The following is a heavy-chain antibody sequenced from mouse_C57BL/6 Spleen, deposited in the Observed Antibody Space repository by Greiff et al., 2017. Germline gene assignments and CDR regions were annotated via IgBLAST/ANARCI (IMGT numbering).Heavy chain of an antibody. CDR2: IDPSDSYT. V-gene: IGHV1-69*01. CDR3: ARGGTTAYPGFAY. Sequence: QVQLQQPGAELVMPGASVKLSCKASGYTFTSYWMHWVKQSPGKGLEWIGEIDPSDSYTNYNQKFNGKSTLTVEKSSSKDYMQLSSLTSEDSAVYYCARGGTTAYPGFAYWGQGTLVTVSA. CDR1: GYTFTSYW. D-gene: IGHD1-2*01. J-gene: IGHJ3*01.